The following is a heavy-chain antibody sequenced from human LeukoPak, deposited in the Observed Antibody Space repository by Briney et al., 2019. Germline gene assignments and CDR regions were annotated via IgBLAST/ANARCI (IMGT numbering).Heavy chain of an antibody. D-gene: IGHD2-2*01. J-gene: IGHJ4*02. CDR2: ISGSGGST. CDR3: AKEGWVPAANPYDY. V-gene: IGHV3-23*01. Sequence: GGSLRLSCAASGFTFRSYAMNWVRQAPGKGLEWVSAISGSGGSTYYADSVKGRFTISRDNSKNTLYLQMNSLRAEDTAVYYCAKEGWVPAANPYDYWGQGTLVTVSS. CDR1: GFTFRSYA.